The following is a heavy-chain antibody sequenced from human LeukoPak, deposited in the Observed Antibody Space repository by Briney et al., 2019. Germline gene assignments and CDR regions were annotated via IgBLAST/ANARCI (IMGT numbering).Heavy chain of an antibody. CDR1: GGSVITNTFY. V-gene: IGHV4-39*01. D-gene: IGHD3-3*01. Sequence: PSETLSLTCTVSGGSVITNTFYWGWIRQPPGKGLEWIGTIFHSGSTFYNPSLESRVTITFDTSKNQFSLRVSSSTAAETAVYYCARLKWSGRLHHWVQGALVTVSS. CDR2: IFHSGST. J-gene: IGHJ5*02. CDR3: ARLKWSGRLHH.